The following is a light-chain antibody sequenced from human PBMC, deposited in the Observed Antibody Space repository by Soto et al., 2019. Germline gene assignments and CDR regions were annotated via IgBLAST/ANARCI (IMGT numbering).Light chain of an antibody. CDR2: LNSDGSH. CDR3: QTWGTGTVV. Sequence: QLVLTQSPSASASLGASVKLTCTLSSGHSSYAIAWHQQQPEKGPRYLMKLNSDGSHSKGDGIPDRFSASTSGAERYLTISSLQSEAEADYYCQTWGTGTVVFGGGTKLTVL. CDR1: SGHSSYA. V-gene: IGLV4-69*01. J-gene: IGLJ2*01.